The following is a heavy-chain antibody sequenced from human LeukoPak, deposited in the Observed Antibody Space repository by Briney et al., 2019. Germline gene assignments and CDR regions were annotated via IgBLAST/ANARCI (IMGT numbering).Heavy chain of an antibody. CDR2: IGGSGGRT. J-gene: IGHJ6*02. CDR1: GFTFSSHA. CDR3: AKAGRAPTNFWSDYYTHFYSMDV. Sequence: PGGSLRLSCEGSGFTFSSHAMIWVRQAPGKGLEWVPSIGGSGGRTYYADSVKGRVTISRDNPKNTLYLEMTSVRVEDTAVYYCAKAGRAPTNFWSDYYTHFYSMDVWGQGTTVTVPS. V-gene: IGHV3-23*01. D-gene: IGHD3-3*01.